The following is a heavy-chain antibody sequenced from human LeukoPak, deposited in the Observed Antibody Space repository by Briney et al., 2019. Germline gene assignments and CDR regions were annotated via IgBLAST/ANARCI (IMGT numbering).Heavy chain of an antibody. V-gene: IGHV3-23*01. Sequence: GGSLRLSCAASGFTFNRYAMNWVRQAPGKGLEWVSVISGSGGTTYYADSVKGRFTISRDNSKNTLYLQMNSLRADDTAVYYCAKVRYYDTSGYFPHHFDYWGHGTLVTVSS. CDR3: AKVRYYDTSGYFPHHFDY. CDR1: GFTFNRYA. CDR2: ISGSGGTT. J-gene: IGHJ4*01. D-gene: IGHD3-22*01.